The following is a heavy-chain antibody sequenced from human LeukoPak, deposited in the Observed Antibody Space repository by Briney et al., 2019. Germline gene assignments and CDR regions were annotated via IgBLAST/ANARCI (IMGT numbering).Heavy chain of an antibody. J-gene: IGHJ4*02. CDR3: AREYSSSWYTPRGY. D-gene: IGHD6-13*01. V-gene: IGHV1-69*04. Sequence: ASVKVSCKASGGTFSSYAISWVRQAPGQGLEWMGRIIPILGIANYAQKFQGRVTITADKSTSTAYMELSSLRAEDTAVYYCAREYSSSWYTPRGYWGQGTLVTVSS. CDR1: GGTFSSYA. CDR2: IIPILGIA.